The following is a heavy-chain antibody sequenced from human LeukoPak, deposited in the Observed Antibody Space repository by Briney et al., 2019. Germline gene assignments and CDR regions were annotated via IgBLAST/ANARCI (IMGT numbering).Heavy chain of an antibody. CDR2: ISYDGSNK. D-gene: IGHD4-17*01. CDR3: ARVYGDPNWFDP. J-gene: IGHJ5*02. Sequence: GGSLRLSCAASGFTFGSYAMHWVRQAPGKGLEWVAVISYDGSNKYYADSVKGRFTISRDNSKNTLYLQMNCLRAEDTAVYYCARVYGDPNWFDPWGQGTLVTVSS. V-gene: IGHV3-30-3*01. CDR1: GFTFGSYA.